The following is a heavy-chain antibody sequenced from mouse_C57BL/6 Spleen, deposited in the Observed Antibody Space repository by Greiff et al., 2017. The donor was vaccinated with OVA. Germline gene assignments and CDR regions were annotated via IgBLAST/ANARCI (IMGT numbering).Heavy chain of an antibody. D-gene: IGHD2-1*01. J-gene: IGHJ4*01. CDR3: ARCGNYDENAMDY. CDR1: GYTFTDHT. V-gene: IGHV1-78*01. CDR2: IYPRDGST. Sequence: VQLQQSDAELVKPGASVKISCKVSGYTFTDHTIHWMKQRPEQGLEWIGDIYPRDGSTKYNEKFKGKATLTADKSSSTAYMQLNSLTSEDSAVYFCARCGNYDENAMDYWGQGTSVTVSS.